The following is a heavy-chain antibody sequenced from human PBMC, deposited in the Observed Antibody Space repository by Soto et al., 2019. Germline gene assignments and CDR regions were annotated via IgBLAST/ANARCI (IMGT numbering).Heavy chain of an antibody. CDR1: GDSFTSYW. CDR3: ARYPMAVSHFYGMDV. D-gene: IGHD2-8*02. J-gene: IGHJ6*02. CDR2: IYPGDSDT. V-gene: IGHV5-51*01. Sequence: GESLKISCKGSGDSFTSYWIGWVRQMTGKGLEWMGIIYPGDSDTRYSPSFQGQVTISADKSISTAYLQWSSLKASDTAMYYCARYPMAVSHFYGMDVWGRGTTVTFS.